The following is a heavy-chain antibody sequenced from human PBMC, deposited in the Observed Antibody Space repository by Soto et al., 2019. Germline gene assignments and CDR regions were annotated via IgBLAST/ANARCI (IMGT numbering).Heavy chain of an antibody. CDR1: GYTFTNYG. CDR3: AREGPAPYYYYGMDV. J-gene: IGHJ6*02. V-gene: IGHV1-18*01. CDR2: ISGYNGNT. Sequence: QVQVVQSGDEVKKPGASVKVSCKASGYTFTNYGFSWVRQAPGQGLEWMGWISGYNGNTKYSEKFQGRVTMTTDTSTSTAHMELSSLRSDDTAVYFCAREGPAPYYYYGMDVWCQGTAVTVSS.